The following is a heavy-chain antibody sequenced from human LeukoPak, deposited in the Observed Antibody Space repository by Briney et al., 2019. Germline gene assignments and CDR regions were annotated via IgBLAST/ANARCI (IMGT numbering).Heavy chain of an antibody. CDR3: ARDWDTDGMDV. D-gene: IGHD1-26*01. Sequence: TGGSLRLSCAASGFTLSGFWMHWVRQAPGKGLVWVSGINTDGSRTRYGDSVTGRFTISRDNARNSLYLQMNSLRADDTAVYYCARDWDTDGMDVWGQGTTVTVSS. V-gene: IGHV3-74*01. CDR1: GFTLSGFW. J-gene: IGHJ6*02. CDR2: INTDGSRT.